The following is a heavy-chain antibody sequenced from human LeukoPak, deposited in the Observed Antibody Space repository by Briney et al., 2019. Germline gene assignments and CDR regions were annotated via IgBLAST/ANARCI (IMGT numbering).Heavy chain of an antibody. J-gene: IGHJ6*03. CDR3: ARVWREGRYYYYYYMDV. D-gene: IGHD1-26*01. CDR2: ISSSSDYI. Sequence: GGSLRLSCAASGFTFSNSSMNWVRQAPGKGLEWVSSISSSSDYIYDADSVKGRFTISRDNAKNSLYLQMNSLRAEDTAVYYCARVWREGRYYYYYYMDVWGKGTTVTISS. V-gene: IGHV3-21*01. CDR1: GFTFSNSS.